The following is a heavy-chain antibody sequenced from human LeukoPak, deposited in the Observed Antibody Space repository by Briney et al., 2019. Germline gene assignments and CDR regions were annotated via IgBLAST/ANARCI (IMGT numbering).Heavy chain of an antibody. CDR1: GGSFSGYY. J-gene: IGHJ6*03. CDR2: INHSGST. D-gene: IGHD1-26*01. Sequence: NPSETLSLTCAVYGGSFSGYYWSWIRQPPGKGLEWIGEINHSGSTNYNPSLKSRVTISVDTSKNQFSLKLSSVTAADTAVYYCARARGYSGSYFRYYYYMDVWGKGTTVTVSS. V-gene: IGHV4-34*01. CDR3: ARARGYSGSYFRYYYYMDV.